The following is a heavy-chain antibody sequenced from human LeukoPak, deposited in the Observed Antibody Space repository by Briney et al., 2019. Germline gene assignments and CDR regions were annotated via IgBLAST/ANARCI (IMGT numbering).Heavy chain of an antibody. J-gene: IGHJ4*02. CDR1: GITFSSYA. CDR3: AKDGSGWYTYYFDY. CDR2: ISGSGGST. V-gene: IGHV3-23*01. Sequence: GGSLRLSCAASGITFSSYAMSWVRQAPGKGLEWVSTISGSGGSTSYADSVKGRFTISRDNSKNTLYLQMNSLRAEDTAVYYCAKDGSGWYTYYFDYWGQGTLVTVSS. D-gene: IGHD6-19*01.